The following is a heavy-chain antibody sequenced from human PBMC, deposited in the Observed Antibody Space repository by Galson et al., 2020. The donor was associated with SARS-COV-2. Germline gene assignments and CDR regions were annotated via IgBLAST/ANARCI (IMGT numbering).Heavy chain of an antibody. CDR3: ATSVAYCGGDCYSPIDY. CDR2: FDPEDGET. CDR1: GYTPTELS. J-gene: IGHJ4*02. V-gene: IGHV1-24*01. D-gene: IGHD2-21*02. Sequence: GESLKISCKVSGYTPTELSMHWVRQAPGKGLEWMGGFDPEDGETIYAQKFQGRVTMTEDTSTDTAYMELSSLRSEDTAVYYCATSVAYCGGDCYSPIDYWGQGTLVTVSS.